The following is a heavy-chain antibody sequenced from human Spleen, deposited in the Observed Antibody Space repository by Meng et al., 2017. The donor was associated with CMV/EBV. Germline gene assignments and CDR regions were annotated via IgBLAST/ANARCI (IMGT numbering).Heavy chain of an antibody. CDR2: ITYDGTNK. V-gene: IGHV3-30*04. J-gene: IGHJ6*02. CDR3: VRDRLTMLGVGVTQSDEHLYGLDF. D-gene: IGHD3-3*01. Sequence: GESLKISCAASKFTFNNYAMHWVRQSPGKGLEWLAVITYDGTNKYYLDSVKGRFTISRDNSKNMLYLQMSGLKVEDTGVYYCVRDRLTMLGVGVTQSDEHLYGLDFWGRGTTVTVSS. CDR1: KFTFNNYA.